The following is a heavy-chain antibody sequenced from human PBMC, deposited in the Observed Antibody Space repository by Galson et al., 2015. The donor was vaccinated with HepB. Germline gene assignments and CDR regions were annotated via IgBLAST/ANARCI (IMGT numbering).Heavy chain of an antibody. CDR2: INTNTGNP. Sequence: SVKVSCKASGYIFTNYAMNWVRQAPGQGLEWMGWINTNTGNPTYAQGFTGRFAFSLDTSVSTTYLQISGLKAEDTALYYCARTPYYGSGSSSNAWFDPWGQGTLVTVSS. V-gene: IGHV7-4-1*02. CDR1: GYIFTNYA. J-gene: IGHJ5*02. D-gene: IGHD3-10*01. CDR3: ARTPYYGSGSSSNAWFDP.